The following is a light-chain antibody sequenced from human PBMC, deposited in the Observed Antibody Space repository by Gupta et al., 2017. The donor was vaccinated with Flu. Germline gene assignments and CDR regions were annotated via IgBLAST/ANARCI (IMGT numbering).Light chain of an antibody. CDR3: NSNTSTLAVT. V-gene: IGLV2-14*01. Sequence: QSALTQPASVSGSPGQSITISCIGITSDVGGYDSVSWYQQRPGTAPKLMIYDVSNRPSGISSRFSGSKSGNTASLTISGLQAEDEADYYCNSNTSTLAVTFGGGTKLTVL. J-gene: IGLJ2*01. CDR1: TSDVGGYDS. CDR2: DVS.